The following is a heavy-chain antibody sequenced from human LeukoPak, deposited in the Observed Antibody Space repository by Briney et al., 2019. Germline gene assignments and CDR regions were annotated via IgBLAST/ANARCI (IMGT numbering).Heavy chain of an antibody. D-gene: IGHD3-10*01. CDR3: VTTMIRGVINEWFDP. V-gene: IGHV3-66*01. CDR1: GFTVSSNY. J-gene: IGHJ5*02. Sequence: GGSLRLSCAASGFTVSSNYMSWVRQAPGKGLEWVSVIYSGGSTYYADSVKGRFTISRDNAKNSLYLQMNSLRAEDTAVYYCVTTMIRGVINEWFDPWGQGTLITVSS. CDR2: IYSGGST.